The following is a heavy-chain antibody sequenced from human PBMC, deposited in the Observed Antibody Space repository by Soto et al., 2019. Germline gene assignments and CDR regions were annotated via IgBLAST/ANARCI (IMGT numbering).Heavy chain of an antibody. Sequence: PGESLKISCKGSGYSFTSDWIGWVRQMPGKGLEWMGIIYTGDSDTRYSPSFQGQVTISADKSIKTAYLQWSSLKASDTAMYYWARAYTSGWYYFDNWHQGPLVTVSS. D-gene: IGHD6-19*01. CDR1: GYSFTSDW. CDR3: ARAYTSGWYYFDN. CDR2: IYTGDSDT. J-gene: IGHJ4*02. V-gene: IGHV5-51*01.